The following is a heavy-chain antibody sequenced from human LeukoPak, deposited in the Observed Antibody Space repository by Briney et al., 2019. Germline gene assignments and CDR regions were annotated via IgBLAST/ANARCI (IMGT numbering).Heavy chain of an antibody. CDR1: GGSISTYY. D-gene: IGHD3-22*01. CDR3: ARAPYDSSGYYSPGYDY. CDR2: IYYTGST. V-gene: IGHV4-59*01. Sequence: SETLSLTCTVSGGSISTYYWNWIRQPPGKGLEWLGYIYYTGSTNYNPSLKSRVTISVDTSNNQFSLKLSSVTAADTAVYFCARAPYDSSGYYSPGYDYWGQGTLVTVSS. J-gene: IGHJ4*02.